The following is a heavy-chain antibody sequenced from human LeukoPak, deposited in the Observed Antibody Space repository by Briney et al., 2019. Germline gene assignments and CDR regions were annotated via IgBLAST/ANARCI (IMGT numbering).Heavy chain of an antibody. CDR2: ISAYNGNT. J-gene: IGHJ4*02. CDR1: GYTFTSYG. D-gene: IGHD1-7*01. V-gene: IGHV1-18*01. CDR3: ARDRGGTMTQYY. Sequence: ASVNVSCKASGYTFTSYGISWVRQAPGQGLEWMGWISAYNGNTNYAQKLQGRVTMATDTSTSTAYMELRSLRSDDTAAYSCARDRGGTMTQYYWGQGTLVTVSS.